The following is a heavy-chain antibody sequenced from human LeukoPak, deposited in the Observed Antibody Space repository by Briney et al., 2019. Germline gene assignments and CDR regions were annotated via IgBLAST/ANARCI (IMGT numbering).Heavy chain of an antibody. CDR3: ARDPYSGTYGDTYYYYMDV. V-gene: IGHV3-11*01. Sequence: GGSLRLSCAASGFTLSDYYMSWIRQAPGKGLEWISHISNSDHITNYADSVKGRFTISRDNAKNSLYLQMNSLRAEDTAVYYCARDPYSGTYGDTYYYYMDVWGKGTTVTISS. D-gene: IGHD1-26*01. CDR2: ISNSDHIT. CDR1: GFTLSDYY. J-gene: IGHJ6*03.